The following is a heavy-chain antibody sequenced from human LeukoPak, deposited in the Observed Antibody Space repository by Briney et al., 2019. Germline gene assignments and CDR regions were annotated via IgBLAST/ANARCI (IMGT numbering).Heavy chain of an antibody. J-gene: IGHJ4*02. Sequence: ASVKVSCKASGYTFTGYYMHWMRQAPGQGLEWMGWINPNSGGTNYAQKFQGRVTMTRDTSISTAYMELSRLRSDDTAVYYCARDLSYYDFWSGYLRDYWGQGTLVTVSS. V-gene: IGHV1-2*02. CDR3: ARDLSYYDFWSGYLRDY. CDR2: INPNSGGT. CDR1: GYTFTGYY. D-gene: IGHD3-3*01.